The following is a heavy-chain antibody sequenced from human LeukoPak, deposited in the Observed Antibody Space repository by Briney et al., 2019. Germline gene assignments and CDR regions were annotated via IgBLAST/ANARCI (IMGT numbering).Heavy chain of an antibody. Sequence: SVKVSYKASGYTFTSYGISWVRHAPGQGLEWIGWITAYNDNTNYAQKLQGRVTMTTDTSTSTAYMELRSLRSDDTAVYYCARALLWFGEPSHIDYWGQGTLVTASS. V-gene: IGHV1-18*01. J-gene: IGHJ4*02. CDR2: ITAYNDNT. CDR3: ARALLWFGEPSHIDY. CDR1: GYTFTSYG. D-gene: IGHD3-10*01.